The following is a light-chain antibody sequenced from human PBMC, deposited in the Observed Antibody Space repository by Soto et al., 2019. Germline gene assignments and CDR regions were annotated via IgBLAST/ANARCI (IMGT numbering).Light chain of an antibody. CDR2: EVS. Sequence: QSALTQPASVSGSPGQTITISCTGSSSDVGDYNYVSWYQQHPGKVPKLMIYEVSNRPSGVSNRFSGSKSGNTASLTISGLQAEDEADYYCSSFTSSSTQVLGGGTKVTVL. J-gene: IGLJ3*02. V-gene: IGLV2-14*01. CDR1: SSDVGDYNY. CDR3: SSFTSSSTQV.